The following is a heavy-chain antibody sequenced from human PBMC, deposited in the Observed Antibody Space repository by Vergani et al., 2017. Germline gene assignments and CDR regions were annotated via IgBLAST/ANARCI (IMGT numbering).Heavy chain of an antibody. J-gene: IGHJ6*03. D-gene: IGHD2-2*01. CDR3: ARGRGSTSPGHYYYYMDV. CDR1: GFTFSSYS. V-gene: IGHV3-21*01. Sequence: EVQLVESGGGLVKPGGSLRLSCAASGFTFSSYSMNWVRQAPGKGLEWVSSISSSSSYIYYADSVKGRFTIARDNAKNSLYLQMNSLRAEDTAVYYCARGRGSTSPGHYYYYMDVWGKGTMVTVSS. CDR2: ISSSSSYI.